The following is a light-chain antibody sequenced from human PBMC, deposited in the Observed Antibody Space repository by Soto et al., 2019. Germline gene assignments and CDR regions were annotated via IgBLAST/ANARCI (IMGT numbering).Light chain of an antibody. CDR3: QQLNIYPYT. CDR1: QAIANY. CDR2: AAS. J-gene: IGKJ2*01. Sequence: DIQLTQSPSFLSAPVGDRVTITCRASQAIANYLGWYQQRPGKAPTLLIHAASTLHSGVPSRFSGSGYGTDFTLTISNLQPEDSATYFCQQLNIYPYTGGQGTNLEIK. V-gene: IGKV1-9*01.